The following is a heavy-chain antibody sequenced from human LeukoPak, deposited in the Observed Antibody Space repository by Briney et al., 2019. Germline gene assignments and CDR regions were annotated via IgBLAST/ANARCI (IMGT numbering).Heavy chain of an antibody. CDR3: AGDRSGAAAGHWFDP. D-gene: IGHD6-13*01. CDR2: INPSGGST. J-gene: IGHJ5*02. CDR1: GYTFTSYY. Sequence: ASVKVSCKASGYTFTSYYMHWVRQAPGQGLEWMGIINPSGGSTSYAQKFQGRVTMTRDMSTSTVYMELSSLRSEDTAVYYCAGDRSGAAAGHWFDPWGQGTLVTVSS. V-gene: IGHV1-46*01.